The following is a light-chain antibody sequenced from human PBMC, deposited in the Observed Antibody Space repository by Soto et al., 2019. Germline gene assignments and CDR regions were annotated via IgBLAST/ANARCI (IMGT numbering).Light chain of an antibody. CDR1: QSVDNW. V-gene: IGKV1-5*01. CDR2: HAS. Sequence: DIQLTQSPSTLSASVGDRGTITCRASQSVDNWLAWYQQKPGKAPKLLIYHASSLESGVPSRFSGSGSGTDYTLTICSLEPEDFAVYYCQRYGSSLSITFGQGTRLEI. CDR3: QRYGSSLSIT. J-gene: IGKJ5*01.